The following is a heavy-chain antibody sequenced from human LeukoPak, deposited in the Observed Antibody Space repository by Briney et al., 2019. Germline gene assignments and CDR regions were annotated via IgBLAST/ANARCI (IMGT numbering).Heavy chain of an antibody. J-gene: IGHJ4*02. D-gene: IGHD3-9*01. Sequence: GGSLRLSCAASGFTFSSYSMNWVRQAPGKGLEWVSAISGGGGDTYYADSAKGRFTISRDNSKNTLYLQMNSLRAEDTAVYYCAKDGDYDILTGWSYTLYYLDYWGQGTLVTVSS. V-gene: IGHV3-23*01. CDR2: ISGGGGDT. CDR3: AKDGDYDILTGWSYTLYYLDY. CDR1: GFTFSSYS.